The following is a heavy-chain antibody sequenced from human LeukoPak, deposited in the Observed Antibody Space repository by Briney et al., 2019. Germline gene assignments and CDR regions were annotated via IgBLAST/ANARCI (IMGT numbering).Heavy chain of an antibody. Sequence: GASVKVSCKASGGTFSSYAISWVRQAPGQGLEWMGGIIPIFGTANYAQKFQGRVTITADESTSTAYMELSSLRSEDTAVYYCAATMYYYADDNAFDIWGQGTMVTVSS. J-gene: IGHJ3*02. CDR3: AATMYYYADDNAFDI. CDR1: GGTFSSYA. V-gene: IGHV1-69*13. CDR2: IIPIFGTA. D-gene: IGHD3-10*01.